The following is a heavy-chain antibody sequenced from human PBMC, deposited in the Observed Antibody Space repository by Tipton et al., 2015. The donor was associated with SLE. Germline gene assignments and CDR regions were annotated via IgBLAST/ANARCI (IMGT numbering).Heavy chain of an antibody. D-gene: IGHD6-19*01. Sequence: TLSLTCAVSGGSISSSNWWSWVRQPPGKGLEWIGEIYHSGSTNYNPSLKSRVTISVDKSKNQFSLKLSSVTAAATAVYYCARVPYSSGRPGDDAFDIWGQGTMVTVSS. CDR2: IYHSGST. V-gene: IGHV4-4*02. J-gene: IGHJ3*02. CDR3: ARVPYSSGRPGDDAFDI. CDR1: GGSISSSNW.